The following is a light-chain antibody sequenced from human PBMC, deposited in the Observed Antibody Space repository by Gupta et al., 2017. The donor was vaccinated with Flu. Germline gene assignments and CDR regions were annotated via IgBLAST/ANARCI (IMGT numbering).Light chain of an antibody. J-gene: IGLJ3*02. CDR3: AAWDDSLKVL. Sequence: QSVLTQPPSASGTPGQRVTISCSGSSSNIGSNIVNWYQQLPGTAPKLLIYNNNQRPSGVPDRCAGSKSGTSASLAISGLQSEDEADYYCAAWDDSLKVLFGGGTKLTVL. CDR2: NNN. V-gene: IGLV1-44*01. CDR1: SSNIGSNI.